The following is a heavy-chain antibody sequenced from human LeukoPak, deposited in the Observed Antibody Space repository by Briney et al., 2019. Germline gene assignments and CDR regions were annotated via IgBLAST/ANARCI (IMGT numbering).Heavy chain of an antibody. CDR2: IYPGDSDT. Sequence: GESLKISCKGSGYTFTTYWISWVRQMPGKGLGWIAIIYPGDSDTRYSPSFEGQVTISADKSISTAYLQWNSLKASDTAMYYCARHGSGGFYDSSAYYYYLDSWGQGSLVTVSS. D-gene: IGHD3-22*01. CDR3: ARHGSGGFYDSSAYYYYLDS. J-gene: IGHJ4*02. V-gene: IGHV5-51*01. CDR1: GYTFTTYW.